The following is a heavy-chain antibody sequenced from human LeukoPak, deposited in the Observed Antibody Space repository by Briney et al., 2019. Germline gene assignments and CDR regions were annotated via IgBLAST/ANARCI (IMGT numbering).Heavy chain of an antibody. CDR3: ARAMTTVTDYYYGLDV. CDR1: GGTISSYC. CDR2: IYYSGST. Sequence: SETLSLTCTVSGGTISSYCWSWIRQPPGKGLEWIGYIYYSGSTNYNPSLKSRVTISVDTSKNQFSLKLSSVTAADTAVYYCARAMTTVTDYYYGLDVWGQGTTVTVSS. J-gene: IGHJ6*02. D-gene: IGHD4-11*01. V-gene: IGHV4-59*01.